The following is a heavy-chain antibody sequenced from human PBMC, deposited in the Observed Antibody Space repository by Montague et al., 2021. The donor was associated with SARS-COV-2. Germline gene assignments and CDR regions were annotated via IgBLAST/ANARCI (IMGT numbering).Heavy chain of an antibody. J-gene: IGHJ5*02. CDR3: AHRKEDNNGYSWLDP. V-gene: IGHV2-5*01. D-gene: IGHD5-12*01. Sequence: PALVKPTQTFTLICSFSGFSLDTRGAGVAWIRQPPGKALEWLGTIYWNDGKHYNSSLKSRLSMSKDTTKNQVVLILTDVDPADTATYFCAHRKEDNNGYSWLDPWGQGTLVTVSS. CDR2: IYWNDGK. CDR1: GFSLDTRGAG.